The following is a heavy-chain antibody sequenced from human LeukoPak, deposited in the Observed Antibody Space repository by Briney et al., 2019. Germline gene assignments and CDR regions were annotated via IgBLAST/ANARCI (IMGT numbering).Heavy chain of an antibody. CDR3: AKDPPTTGTTFDN. V-gene: IGHV3-23*01. Sequence: GGSLRLSCAASGFTFSSYAMNWVRQAPGRGLEWVSGFSGSGGTTYYADSVKGRFTISRDNSKNTLYLQMNSLRVEDTAVYYCAKDPPTTGTTFDNWGRGTLVTVSS. CDR1: GFTFSSYA. CDR2: FSGSGGTT. D-gene: IGHD1-1*01. J-gene: IGHJ4*02.